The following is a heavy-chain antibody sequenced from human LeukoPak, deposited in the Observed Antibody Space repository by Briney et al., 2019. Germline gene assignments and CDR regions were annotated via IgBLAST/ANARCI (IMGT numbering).Heavy chain of an antibody. CDR1: GYTFTGYY. CDR3: ARPYKRITMVRGVITPGDAFDI. CDR2: INPNSGGT. Sequence: ASVKVSCKASGYTFTGYYMHWVRQAPGQGLEWMGWINPNSGGTNYAQKFQGWVTMTRDTSISTAYMELSRLRSDDTAVYYCARPYKRITMVRGVITPGDAFDIWGQGTMFTVSS. V-gene: IGHV1-2*04. J-gene: IGHJ3*02. D-gene: IGHD3-10*01.